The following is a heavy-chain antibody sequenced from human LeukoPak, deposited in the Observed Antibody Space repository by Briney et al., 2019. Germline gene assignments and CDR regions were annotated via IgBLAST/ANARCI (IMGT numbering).Heavy chain of an antibody. CDR1: GGSISSGSYY. CDR2: IYTSGRT. V-gene: IGHV4-61*02. D-gene: IGHD3-3*01. CDR3: ARVTIFGVVFDP. J-gene: IGHJ5*02. Sequence: PSQTLSLTCTVSGGSISSGSYYWSWIRQPAGKGLEWIGRIYTSGRTNYNPSLKSRVTISVDTSQNQFSLKLTSVTVADTAVYYCARVTIFGVVFDPWGQGTLVTVSS.